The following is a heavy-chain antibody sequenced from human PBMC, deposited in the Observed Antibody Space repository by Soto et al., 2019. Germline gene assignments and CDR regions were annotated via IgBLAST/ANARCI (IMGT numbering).Heavy chain of an antibody. Sequence: GGSLRLSCAASGFTFDDYAMHWVRQAPGKGLERVSGISWNSGNIGYADSVKGRFTISRDNAKNSLYLQMNSLRAEDTALYYCSNLYGGNYYYYGMDVWGQGTTVTVSS. CDR2: ISWNSGNI. CDR3: SNLYGGNYYYYGMDV. CDR1: GFTFDDYA. J-gene: IGHJ6*02. D-gene: IGHD2-15*01. V-gene: IGHV3-9*01.